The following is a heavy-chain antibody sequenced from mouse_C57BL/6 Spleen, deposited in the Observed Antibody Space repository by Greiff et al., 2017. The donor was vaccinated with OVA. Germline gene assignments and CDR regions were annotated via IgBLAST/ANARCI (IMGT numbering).Heavy chain of an antibody. D-gene: IGHD2-5*01. CDR3: ARISNYDAMDY. J-gene: IGHJ4*01. CDR1: GFSLTSYG. CDR2: ICSGGST. Sequence: VQLQQSGPGLVQPSQSLSITCTVSGFSLTSYGVHWVSQSPGKGLEWLGEICSGGSTDYNTAFISRLSISKDNSKSQVFFTMNSLQDDDAAIYYCARISNYDAMDYWGQGTSVTVSS. V-gene: IGHV2-2*01.